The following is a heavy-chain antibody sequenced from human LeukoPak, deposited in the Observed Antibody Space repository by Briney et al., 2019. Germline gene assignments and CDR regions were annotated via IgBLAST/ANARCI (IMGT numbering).Heavy chain of an antibody. Sequence: SETLSLTCTVSGGSISSYYWSWIRQPPGKGLEWIGYIYYSGSTNYNPSLKSRVTISVDTSKNQFSLKLSSVTAADTAVYYCGERGKAAGGYFDYWGQGTLV. CDR3: GERGKAAGGYFDY. CDR2: IYYSGST. J-gene: IGHJ4*02. CDR1: GGSISSYY. V-gene: IGHV4-59*08. D-gene: IGHD6-13*01.